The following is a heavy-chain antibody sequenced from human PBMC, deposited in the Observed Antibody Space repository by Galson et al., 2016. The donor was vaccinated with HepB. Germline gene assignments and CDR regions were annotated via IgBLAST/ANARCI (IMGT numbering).Heavy chain of an antibody. V-gene: IGHV3-13*01. CDR3: VRGSYSSDWYRTSAYDFGMDV. CDR1: GFSFSNYD. CDR2: IYTAGDT. J-gene: IGHJ6*04. D-gene: IGHD6-19*01. Sequence: SLRLSCAASGFSFSNYDMYWVRQAPGKGLEWVSSIYTAGDTYYQASVEGRLTASRENAKNSSYLHMNSLRAGDTAVYYCVRGSYSSDWYRTSAYDFGMDVWGKGTPVTVSS.